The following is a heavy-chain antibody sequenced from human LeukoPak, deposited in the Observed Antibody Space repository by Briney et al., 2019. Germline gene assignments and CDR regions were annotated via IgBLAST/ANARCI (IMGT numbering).Heavy chain of an antibody. CDR3: ARDYGDDDAFDI. CDR1: GFTFSSYS. J-gene: IGHJ3*02. CDR2: ISSSSSYI. V-gene: IGHV3-21*01. Sequence: GGSLRLSCAASGFTFSSYSMNWVRQAPGKGPEWVSSISSSSSYIYYADSVKGRFTISRDNAKNSLYLQMNSLRAEDTAVYYCARDYGDDDAFDIWGQGTMVTVSS. D-gene: IGHD7-27*01.